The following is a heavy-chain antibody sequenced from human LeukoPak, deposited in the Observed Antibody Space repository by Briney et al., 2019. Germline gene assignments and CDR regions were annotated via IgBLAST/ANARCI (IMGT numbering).Heavy chain of an antibody. J-gene: IGHJ4*02. Sequence: SQTLSLTCAVSGGSISSGGYSWSWIRQPPGRGLEWIGYIYHSGSTYYNPSLKSRVTISVDRSKNQFSLKLSSVTAADTAVYYRARTGGPFDYWGQGTLVTVSS. D-gene: IGHD4-23*01. CDR1: GGSISSGGYS. V-gene: IGHV4-30-2*01. CDR2: IYHSGST. CDR3: ARTGGPFDY.